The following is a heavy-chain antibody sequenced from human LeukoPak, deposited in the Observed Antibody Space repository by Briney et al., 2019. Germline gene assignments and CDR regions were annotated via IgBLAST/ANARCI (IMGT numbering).Heavy chain of an antibody. CDR3: ARASYYYDSSGYYRAHFDY. J-gene: IGHJ4*02. CDR1: GFSFNSDW. Sequence: LRLSCAASGFSFNSDWMDWVRQPPGKGLEWIGYIYYSGSTYYNPSLKSRVTISVDTSKNQFSLKLSSVTAADTAVYYCARASYYYDSSGYYRAHFDYWGQGTLVTVSS. CDR2: IYYSGST. D-gene: IGHD3-22*01. V-gene: IGHV4-30-4*08.